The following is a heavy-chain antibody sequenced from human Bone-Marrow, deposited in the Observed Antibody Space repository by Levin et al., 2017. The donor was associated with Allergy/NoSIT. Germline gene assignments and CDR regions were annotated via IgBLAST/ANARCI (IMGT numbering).Heavy chain of an antibody. Sequence: PGGSLRLSCKVSGGTFSNYAISWVRQAPGQGLEWMGGIIPIFGTANYAQKFQGRVTITADESTSTAYMELSSLRSEDTTVYYCARVRAYYYGSGSYYDYWGQGTLVTVSS. CDR1: GGTFSNYA. D-gene: IGHD3-10*01. CDR2: IIPIFGTA. J-gene: IGHJ4*02. CDR3: ARVRAYYYGSGSYYDY. V-gene: IGHV1-69*01.